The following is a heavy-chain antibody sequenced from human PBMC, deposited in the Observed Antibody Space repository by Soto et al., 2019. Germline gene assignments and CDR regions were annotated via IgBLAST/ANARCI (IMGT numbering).Heavy chain of an antibody. J-gene: IGHJ4*01. CDR2: IYYSGST. CDR1: GGSMGSGGGC. D-gene: IGHD3-22*01. CDR3: ARLGGYYQAFNI. Sequence: SETLCLSWTVSGGSMGSGGGCWRWIRQHPGKGLEWIGYIYYSGSTYYNPSLKSRVTISVDTSKNQFSLNLRSVTAADTAVYYCARLGGYYQAFNIWGPGALVTVSS. V-gene: IGHV4-31*02.